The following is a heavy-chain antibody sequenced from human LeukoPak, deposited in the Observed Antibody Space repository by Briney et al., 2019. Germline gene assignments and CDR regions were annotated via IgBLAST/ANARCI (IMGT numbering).Heavy chain of an antibody. CDR2: ISGSCGST. D-gene: IGHD3-3*02. CDR3: AKGYPGDHFWSGYYHYYFDY. V-gene: IGHV3-23*01. CDR1: GFTFSSYA. J-gene: IGHJ4*02. Sequence: GGSLRLSCAASGFTFSSYAMSWVRQAPGKGLEWVSAISGSCGSTYYADSLKGRFTISRDNSKKTPYLQMNTLRAEDTAVYYCAKGYPGDHFWSGYYHYYFDYWGQGTLVTVSS.